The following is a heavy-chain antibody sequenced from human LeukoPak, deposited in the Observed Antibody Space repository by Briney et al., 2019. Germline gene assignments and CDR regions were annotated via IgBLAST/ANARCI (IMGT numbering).Heavy chain of an antibody. CDR3: ARAPRFLEWCFDY. CDR2: INHSGST. Sequence: SETLSLTCTVSGGSISSSSYYWGWIRQPPGKGLEWIGEINHSGSTNYNPSLKSRVTISVDTSKNQFSLKLSSVTAADTAVYYCARAPRFLEWCFDYWGQGTLVTVSS. V-gene: IGHV4-39*07. J-gene: IGHJ4*02. D-gene: IGHD3-3*01. CDR1: GGSISSSSYY.